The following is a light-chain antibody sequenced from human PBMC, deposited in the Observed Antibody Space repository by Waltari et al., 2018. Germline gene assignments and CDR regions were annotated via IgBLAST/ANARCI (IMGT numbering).Light chain of an antibody. CDR2: YDG. J-gene: IGLJ1*01. CDR3: HVWHPDVDPGV. Sequence: SYVVTQPPSVSVAPGETATITCGGDNIGTYSVHWYQQKAGQAPVSVIFYDGDRPSGSPGRFSGCNSGNTATLTISRVEAGDEASYYCHVWHPDVDPGVFGTGTEVTVL. V-gene: IGLV3-21*04. CDR1: NIGTYS.